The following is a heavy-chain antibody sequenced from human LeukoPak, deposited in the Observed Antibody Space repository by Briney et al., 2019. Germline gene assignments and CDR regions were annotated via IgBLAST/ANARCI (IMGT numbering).Heavy chain of an antibody. CDR1: GYSFSSYW. CDR2: IYPGDSDT. J-gene: IGHJ4*02. D-gene: IGHD6-19*01. CDR3: ARPWGPAVAGTSFDY. V-gene: IGHV5-51*01. Sequence: GESLKISCKGSGYSFSSYWIGWVRQMPGKGLEWMGIIYPGDSDTRYSPSFQGQVTISADKSISTAYLQWSSLKASDTAMYYCARPWGPAVAGTSFDYWGQGTLVTVSS.